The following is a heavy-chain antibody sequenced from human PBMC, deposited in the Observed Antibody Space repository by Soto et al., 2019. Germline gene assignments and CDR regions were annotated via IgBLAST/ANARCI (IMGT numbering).Heavy chain of an antibody. CDR3: AIIVSSSDY. V-gene: IGHV3-30-3*01. J-gene: IGHJ4*02. CDR1: GFTFSSYA. D-gene: IGHD2-15*01. CDR2: ISYDGSNK. Sequence: QVQLVESGGGVVQPGRSLRLSCAASGFTFSSYAMHWVRQAPGKGLEWVAVISYDGSNKYYADSVKGRFTISRDNSKNTLYMQMNSLRAEDKAVYYCAIIVSSSDYWGQGTLVTVSS.